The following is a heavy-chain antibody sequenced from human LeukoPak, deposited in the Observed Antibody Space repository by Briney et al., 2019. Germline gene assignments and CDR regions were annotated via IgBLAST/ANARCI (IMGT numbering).Heavy chain of an antibody. CDR3: ARSRTVLSWLGP. CDR1: TDSISSYY. D-gene: IGHD4-17*01. V-gene: IGHV4-59*01. CDR2: VYYSGST. Sequence: SETLSLTCTVSTDSISSYYWSWLRQPPGKGLEWIGCVYYSGSTNYNPSLKSRVTISVDTSTNQFSLRLTSVTAADTAVYYCARSRTVLSWLGPWGQGTLVTVSS. J-gene: IGHJ5*02.